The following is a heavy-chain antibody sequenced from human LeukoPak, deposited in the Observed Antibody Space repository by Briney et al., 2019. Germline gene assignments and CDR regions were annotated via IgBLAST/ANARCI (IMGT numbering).Heavy chain of an antibody. Sequence: SVKVSCKASGGTFSSYTISWVRQAPGQGLVWMGRIIPILGIANYAQKFQGRVTITADKSTSTAYMELSSLRSEDTAVYYCARDGQQLVRFLYWGQGTLVTVSS. D-gene: IGHD6-6*01. V-gene: IGHV1-69*04. J-gene: IGHJ4*02. CDR1: GGTFSSYT. CDR2: IIPILGIA. CDR3: ARDGQQLVRFLY.